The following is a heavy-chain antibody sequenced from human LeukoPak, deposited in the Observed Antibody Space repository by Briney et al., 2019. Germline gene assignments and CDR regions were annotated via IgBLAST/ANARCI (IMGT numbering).Heavy chain of an antibody. CDR3: ARGAILTGHFDY. V-gene: IGHV3-48*02. Sequence: GGSLRLSCAGSGFTFSSYSMNWVRQAPGKGLEWVSYISSSSTIYYADSVKGRFTISRDNAKNSLFLQMDSLRDEDTAVYYCARGAILTGHFDYWGQGTLVTVSS. J-gene: IGHJ4*02. D-gene: IGHD3-9*01. CDR1: GFTFSSYS. CDR2: ISSSSTI.